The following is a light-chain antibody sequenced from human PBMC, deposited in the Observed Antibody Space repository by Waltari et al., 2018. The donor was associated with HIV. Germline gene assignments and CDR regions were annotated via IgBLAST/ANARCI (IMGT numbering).Light chain of an antibody. V-gene: IGKV1-39*01. CDR3: QQTYSTPYT. CDR2: AAS. J-gene: IGKJ2*01. CDR1: HIITNF. Sequence: DIQMTQSPSSLSASVGDRVTITCRASHIITNFLSWYQQKPGKAPKLLIYAASSLHSGVPSRFSGSGSGTDFTLTISSLQPEDFAVYHCQQTYSTPYTFGQGTKLEI.